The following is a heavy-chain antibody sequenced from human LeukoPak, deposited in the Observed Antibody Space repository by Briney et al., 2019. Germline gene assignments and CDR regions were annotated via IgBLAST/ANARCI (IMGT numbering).Heavy chain of an antibody. Sequence: GGSLRLSCAAAGLTSANGWMNWVPQAPGEGLEWIGRLETNTDGGTTDYAAPVKGRFTISIADSKATVFLQMNSLKTEDTGVYYCATTGRSPAYERGVFHHYYFMDAWGKGTTVTVSS. D-gene: IGHD2-8*02. CDR3: ATTGRSPAYERGVFHHYYFMDA. CDR1: GLTSANGW. CDR2: LETNTDGGTT. J-gene: IGHJ6*03. V-gene: IGHV3-15*04.